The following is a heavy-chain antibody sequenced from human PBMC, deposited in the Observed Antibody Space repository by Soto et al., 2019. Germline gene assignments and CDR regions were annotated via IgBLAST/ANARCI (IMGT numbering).Heavy chain of an antibody. D-gene: IGHD1-26*01. J-gene: IGHJ6*02. CDR2: ISTSGSTI. V-gene: IGHV3-48*03. CDR3: ARDSVGFRLGWIYYGMDV. Sequence: GGSLRLSCAASGFSFSSYEMNCVRQAPCKGLEWVSYISTSGSTIYYADSVKGRFTISRDNAKNSLYLQMNSLRAEDTAVYYCARDSVGFRLGWIYYGMDVWGQGTTVTVSS. CDR1: GFSFSSYE.